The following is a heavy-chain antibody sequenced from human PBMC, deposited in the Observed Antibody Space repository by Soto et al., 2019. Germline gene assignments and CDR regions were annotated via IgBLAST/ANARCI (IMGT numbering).Heavy chain of an antibody. CDR1: GFTFSSYA. CDR3: AKLDYDFWSGYYTGGGWFDP. Sequence: EVQLLESGGGLVQPGGSLRLSCAASGFTFSSYAMSWVRQAPGKGLEWVAAISGSGGSTYYADAVKGRFTIYRDNSKNTLYLQMNSLRAEDTAVYYCAKLDYDFWSGYYTGGGWFDPWGQGTLVTVSS. D-gene: IGHD3-3*01. CDR2: ISGSGGST. J-gene: IGHJ5*02. V-gene: IGHV3-23*01.